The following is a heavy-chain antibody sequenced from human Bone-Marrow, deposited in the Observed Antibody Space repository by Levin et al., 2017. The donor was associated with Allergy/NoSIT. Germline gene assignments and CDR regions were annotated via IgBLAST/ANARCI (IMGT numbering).Heavy chain of an antibody. CDR3: ARVPGSMDV. D-gene: IGHD3-10*01. CDR1: GGSFDDFH. J-gene: IGHJ6*02. CDR2: THQSGDT. Sequence: SETLSLTCAVFGGSFDDFHWNWVRQSPGKRLEWIGETHQSGDTNYNPSLKSRVTISLDTSKNQYFLRLSSVTAADTAVYYCARVPGSMDVWGQGTTVIVSS. V-gene: IGHV4-34*01.